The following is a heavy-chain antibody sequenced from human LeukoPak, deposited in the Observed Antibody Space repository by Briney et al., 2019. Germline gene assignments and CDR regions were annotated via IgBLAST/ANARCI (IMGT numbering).Heavy chain of an antibody. CDR3: ARGLYSSSPLIGY. J-gene: IGHJ4*02. V-gene: IGHV3-21*01. D-gene: IGHD6-6*01. Sequence: GGTLRFSCAASGFTFSSYSMNWVRQAPGKGLEWVSSISSSSSYIYYADSVKGRFTISRDNAKNSLYLQMNSLRAEDTAVYYCARGLYSSSPLIGYWGQGTLVTVSS. CDR2: ISSSSSYI. CDR1: GFTFSSYS.